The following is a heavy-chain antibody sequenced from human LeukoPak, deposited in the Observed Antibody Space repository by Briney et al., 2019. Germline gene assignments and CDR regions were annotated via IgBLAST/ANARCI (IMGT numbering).Heavy chain of an antibody. CDR3: AKDLDYDSSGSFDY. D-gene: IGHD3-22*01. J-gene: IGHJ4*02. CDR1: GFTFSSYA. V-gene: IGHV3-23*01. Sequence: GGSLRLSCAASGFTFSSYAMSWDRQAPGKGLEWVSAISGSGGSTYYADSVKGRFTISRDNSKNTLYLQMNSLRAEDTAVYYCAKDLDYDSSGSFDYWGQGTLVTVSS. CDR2: ISGSGGST.